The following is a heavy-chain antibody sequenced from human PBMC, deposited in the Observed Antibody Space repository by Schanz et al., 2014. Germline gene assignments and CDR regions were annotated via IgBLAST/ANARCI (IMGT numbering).Heavy chain of an antibody. CDR1: GFTFSSYG. CDR3: AREEGWGIAAAGPKHYYYGMDV. J-gene: IGHJ6*02. CDR2: MSYDGSIK. V-gene: IGHV3-33*01. D-gene: IGHD6-13*01. Sequence: QVQLVESGGGVVQPGRSLRLSCAASGFTFSSYGMHWVRQAPGKGLEWVAAMSYDGSIKYYGDSVKGRFTISRDNAKNSVSLQMRRLRVEDTAVYYCAREEGWGIAAAGPKHYYYGMDVWGQGTTVTVSS.